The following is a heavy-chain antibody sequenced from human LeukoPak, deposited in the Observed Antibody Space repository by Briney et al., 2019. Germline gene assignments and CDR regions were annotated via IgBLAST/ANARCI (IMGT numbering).Heavy chain of an antibody. CDR2: IYYSGST. CDR1: GGSISSYY. CDR3: ARDDYYYIDV. J-gene: IGHJ6*03. Sequence: SETLSLTCTVSGGSISSYYWSWIRQPPGKGLEWIGYIYYSGSTNYNPSLESRVTISVDTSKNQFSLKLSSVTTADTAVYYCARDDYYYIDVWGKGTTVTVSS. V-gene: IGHV4-59*01.